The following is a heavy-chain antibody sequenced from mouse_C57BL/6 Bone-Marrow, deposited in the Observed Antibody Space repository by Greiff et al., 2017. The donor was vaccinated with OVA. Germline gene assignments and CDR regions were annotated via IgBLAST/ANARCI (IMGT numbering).Heavy chain of an antibody. Sequence: VQLQQPGAELVRPGSSVKLSCKASGYTFTSYWMHWVKQRPIQGLEWIGNIDPSDSETHYNQKFKDKATLTVDKSSSTAYMQLSSLTSEDSAVYYCARRGVVATDYAMDYWGQGTSVTVSS. J-gene: IGHJ4*01. CDR1: GYTFTSYW. CDR2: IDPSDSET. CDR3: ARRGVVATDYAMDY. V-gene: IGHV1-52*01. D-gene: IGHD1-1*01.